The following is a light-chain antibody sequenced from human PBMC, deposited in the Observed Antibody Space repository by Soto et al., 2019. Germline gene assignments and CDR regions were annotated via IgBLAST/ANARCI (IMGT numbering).Light chain of an antibody. CDR3: QQYGSAPLT. CDR2: GAS. V-gene: IGKV3-20*01. Sequence: THYCRASQSVSSSSLAWYQQKPGQAPRLLIYGASSRATGVPDRFSGSWSGTEFALTMRRLEPEDFAVYYCQQYGSAPLTYGGGTKVE. CDR1: QSVSSSS. J-gene: IGKJ4*01.